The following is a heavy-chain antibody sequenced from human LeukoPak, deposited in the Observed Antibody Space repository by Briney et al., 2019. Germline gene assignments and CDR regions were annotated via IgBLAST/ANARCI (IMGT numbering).Heavy chain of an antibody. V-gene: IGHV3-7*01. CDR2: IKQDGSEK. J-gene: IGHJ4*02. CDR1: GFTFSSYW. Sequence: PGGSLRLSCAASGFTFSSYWMSWVRQAPGKGLEWVANIKQDGSEKYYADSVKGRFTISRDNSKNTLYLQMNSLRAEDTAVYYCATSTIFGVVIITDWGQGTLVTVSS. D-gene: IGHD3-3*01. CDR3: ATSTIFGVVIITD.